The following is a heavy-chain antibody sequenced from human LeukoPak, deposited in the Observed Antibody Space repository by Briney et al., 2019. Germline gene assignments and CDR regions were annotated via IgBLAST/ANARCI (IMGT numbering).Heavy chain of an antibody. Sequence: SETLSLTCTVSSDSISSNSFFWAWIRQPPGKGLEFIGTIFYHGNTYYTPTPKSPVTLSVDTSKNQFSLRLSSMTAADTAIYYCARHLRTSAWYDFWGQGTLVTVSS. CDR3: ARHLRTSAWYDF. CDR1: SDSISSNSFF. CDR2: IFYHGNT. D-gene: IGHD6-19*01. J-gene: IGHJ4*02. V-gene: IGHV4-39*01.